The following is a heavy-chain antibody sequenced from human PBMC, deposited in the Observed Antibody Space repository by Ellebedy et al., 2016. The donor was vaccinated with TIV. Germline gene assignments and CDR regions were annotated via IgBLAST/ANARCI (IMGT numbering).Heavy chain of an antibody. CDR1: DYSISSGYF. J-gene: IGHJ4*02. CDR3: ARAAKPNCSGGSCYRIDY. V-gene: IGHV4-38-2*02. Sequence: MPSETLSLTCTVSDYSISSGYFWGWIRQPPGKGREWIGSIHHSGTNYYNPSVKSRVTISVDTSKNQFSMKLSSVTAADTAVYYCARAAKPNCSGGSCYRIDYWGQGTLVTVSS. D-gene: IGHD2-15*01. CDR2: IHHSGTN.